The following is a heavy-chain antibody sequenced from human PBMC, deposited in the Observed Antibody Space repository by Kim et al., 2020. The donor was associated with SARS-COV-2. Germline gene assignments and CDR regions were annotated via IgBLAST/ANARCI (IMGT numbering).Heavy chain of an antibody. V-gene: IGHV3-33*01. Sequence: SAGSVKGRFTISRDNSKKTLYLQMNSLRAEDTAVYYCARAPDHWAAHFDYWGQGTLVTVSS. J-gene: IGHJ4*02. D-gene: IGHD6-25*01. CDR3: ARAPDHWAAHFDY.